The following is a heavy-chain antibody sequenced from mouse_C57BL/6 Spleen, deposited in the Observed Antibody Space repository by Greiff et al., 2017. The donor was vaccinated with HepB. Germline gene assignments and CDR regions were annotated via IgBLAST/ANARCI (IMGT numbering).Heavy chain of an antibody. V-gene: IGHV14-4*01. D-gene: IGHD1-1*01. Sequence: DVHLVESGAELVRPGASVKLSCTASGFNIKDDYMHWVKQRPEQGLEWIGWIDPENGDTEYASKFQGKATITADTSSNTAYLQLSSLTSEDTAVYYCTTGYYGSSYCDSYWYFDVWGTGTTVTVSS. CDR1: GFNIKDDY. CDR3: TTGYYGSSYCDSYWYFDV. CDR2: IDPENGDT. J-gene: IGHJ1*03.